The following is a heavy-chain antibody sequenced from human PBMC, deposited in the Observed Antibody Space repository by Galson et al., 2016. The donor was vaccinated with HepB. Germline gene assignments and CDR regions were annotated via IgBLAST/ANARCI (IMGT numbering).Heavy chain of an antibody. CDR1: GFTVSSDY. CDR2: IYSGSDT. J-gene: IGHJ6*04. V-gene: IGHV3-66*02. Sequence: SLRLSCAVSGFTVSSDYMSWVRQAPGKELEWVSVIYSGSDTYYADSVKGRFTISRDNSKNTLYLQMSSLRTEDTAVYFCARDPGLRNGMGGWGKGTTVTVSS. CDR3: ARDPGLRNGMGG. D-gene: IGHD4-17*01.